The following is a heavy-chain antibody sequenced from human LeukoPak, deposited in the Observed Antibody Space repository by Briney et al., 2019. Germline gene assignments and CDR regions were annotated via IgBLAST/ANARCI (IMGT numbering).Heavy chain of an antibody. D-gene: IGHD2-21*02. V-gene: IGHV3-30*04. CDR2: ISYDASKK. CDR1: GFTFSSYT. J-gene: IGHJ2*01. CDR3: ARDPLAYCGGDCYSDVGDWYFDL. Sequence: GGSLRLSCAASGFTFSSYTMHWVRQAPGKGLEWVAVISYDASKKYSADSVKGRFTISRDNSKNTLYLQMNSLRAEDTAVYYCARDPLAYCGGDCYSDVGDWYFDLWGRGTLVTVSS.